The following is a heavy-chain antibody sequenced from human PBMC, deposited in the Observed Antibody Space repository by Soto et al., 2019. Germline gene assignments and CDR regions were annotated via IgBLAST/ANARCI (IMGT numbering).Heavy chain of an antibody. CDR2: IYSGGGST. J-gene: IGHJ3*02. V-gene: IGHV3-66*01. CDR3: ARDRAPQLDTFDI. CDR1: GFTVSSNY. Sequence: EVQLVESGGGLVQPGGSLRLSCAASGFTVSSNYMSWVRQAPGKGLEWVSIIYSGGGSTYYADSVKGRFTISRDSSKNTLYLQMNSLRAEDTAVYYCARDRAPQLDTFDIWGQGTMVTVSS. D-gene: IGHD5-18*01.